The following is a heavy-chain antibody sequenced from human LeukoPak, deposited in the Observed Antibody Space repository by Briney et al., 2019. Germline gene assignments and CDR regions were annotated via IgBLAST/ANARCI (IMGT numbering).Heavy chain of an antibody. J-gene: IGHJ4*02. CDR1: GFTFSIYS. D-gene: IGHD3-22*01. V-gene: IGHV3-23*01. CDR3: AKASAMIVVVSKHFDY. Sequence: GGSLRLSCATSGFTFSIYSMNWVRQAPGKGLEWVSAISGSGGSTYYADSVKGRFTISRDNSKNTLYLQMNSLRAEDTAVYYCAKASAMIVVVSKHFDYWGQGTLVTVSS. CDR2: ISGSGGST.